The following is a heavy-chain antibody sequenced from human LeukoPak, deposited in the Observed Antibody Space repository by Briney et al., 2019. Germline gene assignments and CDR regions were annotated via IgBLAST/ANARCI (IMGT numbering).Heavy chain of an antibody. V-gene: IGHV4-31*03. J-gene: IGHJ4*02. CDR3: ASLSGFYLD. CDR2: IYYSGST. CDR1: GGSISSGGYF. D-gene: IGHD3-22*01. Sequence: SETLSLTCTVSGGSISSGGYFWSWIRQHPGKGLEWIGYIYYSGSTYYGPSLKSRVTISVDTSKNQFSLKLNSVTAADTAVYYCASLSGFYLDWGQGTLVTVSS.